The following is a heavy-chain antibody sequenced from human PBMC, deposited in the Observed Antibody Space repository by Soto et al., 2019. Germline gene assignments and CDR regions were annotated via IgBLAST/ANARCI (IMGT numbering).Heavy chain of an antibody. Sequence: EVQLLESGRGLVQPGGSLRLSCAASGFTFNNYAMTWVRQAPGKGLEWVSAISGGGDTTSYADSVKGRFTVSRDGSKNTLYLQMSSLRAEDTALYYCAKGRGGSGSLTPRVDFWGQGTLVTASS. CDR2: ISGGGDTT. CDR1: GFTFNNYA. V-gene: IGHV3-23*01. J-gene: IGHJ4*02. CDR3: AKGRGGSGSLTPRVDF. D-gene: IGHD3-10*01.